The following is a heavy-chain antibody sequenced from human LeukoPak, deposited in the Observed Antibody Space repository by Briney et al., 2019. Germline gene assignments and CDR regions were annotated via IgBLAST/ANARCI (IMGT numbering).Heavy chain of an antibody. CDR1: GFTFSSYG. CDR3: AKVVAYYDSSGY. Sequence: GGSLRLSCAASGFTFSSYGMHWVRQAPGKGLEWVAVISYDGSNKYYADSVKGRFTISRDNSKNTLYLQMNSLRAEDTAVYYCAKVVAYYDSSGYWGQGTLVTVSS. D-gene: IGHD3-22*01. CDR2: ISYDGSNK. V-gene: IGHV3-30*18. J-gene: IGHJ4*02.